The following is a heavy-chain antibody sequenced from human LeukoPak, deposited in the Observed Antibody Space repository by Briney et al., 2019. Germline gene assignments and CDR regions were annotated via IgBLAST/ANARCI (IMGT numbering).Heavy chain of an antibody. CDR3: ARVPKDYYYGMDV. J-gene: IGHJ6*02. CDR2: INSDGSST. Sequence: GGSLRLSCAASGFTFSSYRMHWVRQAPGKGLVWVSRINSDGSSTSYADSVKGRFTISRDNAKNTLYLQMNSLRAEDTAVYYCARVPKDYYYGMDVWGQGTTVTVSS. V-gene: IGHV3-74*01. CDR1: GFTFSSYR.